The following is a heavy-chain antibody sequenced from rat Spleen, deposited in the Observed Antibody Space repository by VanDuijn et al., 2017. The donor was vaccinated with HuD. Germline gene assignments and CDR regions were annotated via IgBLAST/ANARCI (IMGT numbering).Heavy chain of an antibody. CDR3: ARRGGPRWYFDY. Sequence: EVQLVESGGGLVQPGRSLKLSCAASGFTFSNYGMAWVRQTPTKGLEWVASISTGGGSTHYRDSVKGRFTISRDNAKSTLYLQMDSLRSEDTATYYCARRGGPRWYFDYWGQGVMVTVSS. D-gene: IGHD1-11*01. V-gene: IGHV5S13*01. CDR2: ISTGGGST. J-gene: IGHJ2*01. CDR1: GFTFSNYG.